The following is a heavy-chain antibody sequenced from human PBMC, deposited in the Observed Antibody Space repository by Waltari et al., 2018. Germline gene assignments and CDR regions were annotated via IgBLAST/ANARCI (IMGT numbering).Heavy chain of an antibody. V-gene: IGHV3-49*03. Sequence: DVEMVESGGRVISPGPSLRLSFSGSGSFFPDHSIAWFRQAPGQGLEWLSLMRAKSHGGAAFYAESVTGRFTVSRDDSKGVAYLQMNGLQMDDTGVYYCTVNSADGYVLKTAKWGQGTLVTVST. CDR2: MRAKSHGGAA. D-gene: IGHD5-12*01. J-gene: IGHJ4*02. CDR3: TVNSADGYVLKTAK. CDR1: GSFFPDHS.